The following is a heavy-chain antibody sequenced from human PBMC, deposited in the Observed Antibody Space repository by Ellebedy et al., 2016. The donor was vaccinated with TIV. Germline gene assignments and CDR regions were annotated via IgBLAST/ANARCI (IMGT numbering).Heavy chain of an antibody. Sequence: MPSETLSLTCTVSGGSISSSSYYRGWIRQPPGKGLEWIGSIYYSGSTYYNPSLKSRVTISVDTSKNQFSLKLSSVTAADTAVYYCARQSYDSSGYYNWYFDLWGRGTLVTVSS. V-gene: IGHV4-39*01. D-gene: IGHD3-22*01. J-gene: IGHJ2*01. CDR1: GGSISSSSYY. CDR3: ARQSYDSSGYYNWYFDL. CDR2: IYYSGST.